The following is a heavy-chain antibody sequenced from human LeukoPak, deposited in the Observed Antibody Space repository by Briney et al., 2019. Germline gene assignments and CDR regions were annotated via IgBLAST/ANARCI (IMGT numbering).Heavy chain of an antibody. Sequence: PGGSLRLSCAASGFTFSSYGMHWVRQAPGKGLEWVAFIRYDGSNKYYADSVKGRFTISRDNSKNTLYLQMNSLRAEDTAVYYCARDLYYYDSSGYLAYYMDVWGKGTTVTISS. V-gene: IGHV3-30*02. CDR2: IRYDGSNK. D-gene: IGHD3-22*01. J-gene: IGHJ6*03. CDR3: ARDLYYYDSSGYLAYYMDV. CDR1: GFTFSSYG.